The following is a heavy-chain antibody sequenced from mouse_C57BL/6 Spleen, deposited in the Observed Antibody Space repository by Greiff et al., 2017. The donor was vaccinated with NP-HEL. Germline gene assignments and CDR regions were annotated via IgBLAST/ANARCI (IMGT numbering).Heavy chain of an antibody. V-gene: IGHV1-9*01. CDR1: GYTFTGYW. J-gene: IGHJ4*01. Sequence: VQLQQSGAELMKPGASVKLSCKATGYTFTGYWIEWVKQRPGHGLEWIGEILPGSGSTNYNEKFKGKATFTADTSSNTAYMQLSSLTTEDSAIYYCARSGQLRLPYYYAMDYWGQGTSVTVSS. CDR3: ARSGQLRLPYYYAMDY. CDR2: ILPGSGST. D-gene: IGHD3-2*02.